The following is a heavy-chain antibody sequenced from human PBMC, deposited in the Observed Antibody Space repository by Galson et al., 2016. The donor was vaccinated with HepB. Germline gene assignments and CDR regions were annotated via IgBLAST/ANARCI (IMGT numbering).Heavy chain of an antibody. CDR1: GFSFGSHW. CDR2: IRQDGTKT. Sequence: SLRLSCATSGFSFGSHWMSGVRQGPGKGLEWVGDIRQDGTKTYYGDSMKGRFTISRDNAKNSMYLQMNSLRAEDTAMYFCVREPGENWGWGAFDIWGQGTMVTVSS. D-gene: IGHD7-27*01. CDR3: VREPGENWGWGAFDI. J-gene: IGHJ3*02. V-gene: IGHV3-7*03.